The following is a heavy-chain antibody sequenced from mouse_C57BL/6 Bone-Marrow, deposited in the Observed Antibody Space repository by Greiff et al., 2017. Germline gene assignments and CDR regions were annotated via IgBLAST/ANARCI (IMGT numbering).Heavy chain of an antibody. CDR2: ISGGGGNT. D-gene: IGHD3-1*01. V-gene: IGHV5-9*01. J-gene: IGHJ3*01. CDR1: GFTFSSYT. CDR3: ARVGGHRGFAY. Sequence: EVKVVESGGGLVKPGGSLKLSCAASGFTFSSYTMSWVRQTPEKRLEWVATISGGGGNTYYPDSVKGRFTISRDNAKNTLYLQMSSLRSEDTALYYCARVGGHRGFAYWGQGTLVTVSA.